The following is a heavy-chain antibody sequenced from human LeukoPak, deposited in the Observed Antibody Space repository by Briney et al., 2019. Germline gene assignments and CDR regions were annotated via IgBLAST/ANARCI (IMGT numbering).Heavy chain of an antibody. J-gene: IGHJ4*02. CDR3: RFYTSGSDY. CDR2: IRASDDTT. D-gene: IGHD1-26*01. V-gene: IGHV3-23*01. Sequence: PGGSLRLSREVFGFTFSTSAMSWVRQAPRKGLEWVSGIRASDDTTYYVDSVKGRFTVSRDNSKNTLYLQMNSLGVEDTAVYYCRFYTSGSDYWGQGTLVTVSS. CDR1: GFTFSTSA.